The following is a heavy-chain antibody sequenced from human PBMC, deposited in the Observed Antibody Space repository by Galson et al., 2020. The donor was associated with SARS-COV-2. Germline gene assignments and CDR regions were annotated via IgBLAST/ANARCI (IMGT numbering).Heavy chain of an antibody. CDR3: ARIFNDYYDLGGYFGWFDP. V-gene: IGHV4-4*07. CDR1: GGSISSYY. Sequence: SETLSLTCTVSGGSISSYYCSWIRQPAGQGLERIGRIYISGGPNYNPSLQSRVTMSVDTSKNQFDLKLSPVTAADAAVYYGARIFNDYYDLGGYFGWFDPWGQGTLVTVSS. D-gene: IGHD3-10*01. J-gene: IGHJ5*02. CDR2: IYISGGP.